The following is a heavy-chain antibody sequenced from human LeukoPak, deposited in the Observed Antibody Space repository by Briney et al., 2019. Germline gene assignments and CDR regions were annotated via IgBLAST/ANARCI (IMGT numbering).Heavy chain of an antibody. CDR2: INPNSGGT. J-gene: IGHJ4*02. D-gene: IGHD2-15*01. V-gene: IGHV1-2*02. CDR1: GYTFTGYY. CDR3: ARADPVVAATDFDH. Sequence: ASVKVSCKASGYTFTGYYMHWVRQAPGQGLEWMGWINPNSGGTNYAQKFQGRVTMTRDTSISTAYMELSRLRSDDTAVYYCARADPVVAATDFDHWGQGTLVTVSS.